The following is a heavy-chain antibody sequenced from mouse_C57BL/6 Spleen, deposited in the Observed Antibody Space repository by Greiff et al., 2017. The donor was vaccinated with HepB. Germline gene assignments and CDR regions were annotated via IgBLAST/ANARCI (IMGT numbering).Heavy chain of an antibody. CDR3: ARSAITTVSYYFDY. D-gene: IGHD1-1*01. V-gene: IGHV1-81*01. CDR2: IYPRSGNT. Sequence: VQLQQSGAELARPGASVKLSCKASGYTFTSYGISWVKQRTGQGLEWIGEIYPRSGNTYYNEKFKGKATLTADKSSSTAYMELRSLTSEDSAVYFCARSAITTVSYYFDYWGQGTTLTVSS. J-gene: IGHJ2*01. CDR1: GYTFTSYG.